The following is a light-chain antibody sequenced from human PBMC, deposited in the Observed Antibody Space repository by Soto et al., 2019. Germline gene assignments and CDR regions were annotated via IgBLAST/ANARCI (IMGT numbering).Light chain of an antibody. CDR2: AAS. CDR3: QQYGNYITWT. V-gene: IGKV3-20*01. Sequence: EVVLTQSPGTVSLSPGERATLSCRASQSVTNNYLAWYQQKAGQAPRLLIYAASSRATGIPDRFSGSGSGTDFTLSISRLEPEDFAVYYCQQYGNYITWTFGQGTKVEIK. CDR1: QSVTNNY. J-gene: IGKJ1*01.